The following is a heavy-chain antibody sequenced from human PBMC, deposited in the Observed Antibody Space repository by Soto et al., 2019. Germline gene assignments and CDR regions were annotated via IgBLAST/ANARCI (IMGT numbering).Heavy chain of an antibody. V-gene: IGHV3-23*01. D-gene: IGHD1-26*01. Sequence: GGSLRLSTVASGLTFSSYAISWVRQAPGKGLEWVSAISGSGGSTYYADSVKGRFTISRDNSKNTLYLQMNSLRAEDTAVYYCAKEVLGSMWFDPWGQGTLVTVSS. J-gene: IGHJ5*02. CDR2: ISGSGGST. CDR3: AKEVLGSMWFDP. CDR1: GLTFSSYA.